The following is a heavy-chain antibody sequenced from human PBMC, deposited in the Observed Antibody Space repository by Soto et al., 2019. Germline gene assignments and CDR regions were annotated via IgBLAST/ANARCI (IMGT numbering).Heavy chain of an antibody. J-gene: IGHJ4*02. V-gene: IGHV3-7*01. Sequence: GSLRLSCAASGFTFSNYWMSWVRQAPGKGLEWVANIKYDGSEKYYVESVKGRFTISRDNAKNSLSLQMNSLRVEDTAVYYCAKEPEGLDFWGQGTLVTVSS. CDR1: GFTFSNYW. CDR2: IKYDGSEK. CDR3: AKEPEGLDF.